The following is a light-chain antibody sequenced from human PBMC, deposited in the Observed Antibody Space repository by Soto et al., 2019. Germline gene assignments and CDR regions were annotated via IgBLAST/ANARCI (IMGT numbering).Light chain of an antibody. CDR2: DAS. CDR1: QRISSW. V-gene: IGKV1-5*01. J-gene: IGKJ1*01. CDR3: QQYNSYPWT. Sequence: DIQMTQSPSTLSASVGDRITITCRASQRISSWLAWYQQKPGKAPKLLIYDASSLESGVPSRFSGSGSGTEFTLTISSLQPDDFAVYYCQQYNSYPWTFGQGTKVEIQ.